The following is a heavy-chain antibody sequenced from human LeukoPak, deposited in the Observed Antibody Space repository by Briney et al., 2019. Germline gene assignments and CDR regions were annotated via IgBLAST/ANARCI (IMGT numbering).Heavy chain of an antibody. D-gene: IGHD3-10*01. CDR2: IDPDSGGT. V-gene: IGHV1-2*02. CDR3: ARDLIHDYYGSGSVAFDI. Sequence: GASVKVSCTISGHTFTAYYIHWVRQAPGQGLEWMGWIDPDSGGTNYAQEFQGRVTLTRDTSISTVYLELIRLRSDDTAVYYCARDLIHDYYGSGSVAFDIWGQGTMVTVSS. CDR1: GHTFTAYY. J-gene: IGHJ3*02.